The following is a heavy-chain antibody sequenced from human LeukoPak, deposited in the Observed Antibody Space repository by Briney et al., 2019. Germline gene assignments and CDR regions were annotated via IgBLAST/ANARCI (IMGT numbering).Heavy chain of an antibody. J-gene: IGHJ1*01. CDR2: MSPNSGNT. Sequence: ASVKVSCTASGYTFTSYDINWVRQATGQGLEWIGWMSPNSGNTGYAQKFQGRVTMTRNTSISTAYMELSSLRSEDTAVYYCARGRYSSGWYGVEYSQHWGQGTLVTVSS. D-gene: IGHD6-19*01. V-gene: IGHV1-8*01. CDR3: ARGRYSSGWYGVEYSQH. CDR1: GYTFTSYD.